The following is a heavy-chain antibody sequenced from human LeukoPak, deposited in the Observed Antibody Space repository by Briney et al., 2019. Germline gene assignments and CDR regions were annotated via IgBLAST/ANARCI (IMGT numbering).Heavy chain of an antibody. CDR3: ARSYGDYQNWFDP. V-gene: IGHV3-53*01. J-gene: IGHJ5*02. CDR1: GFTVSSNY. Sequence: PGGSLRLSCAASGFTVSSNYMSWVRQAPGKGLEWVSVIYSGGRTYYADSVKGRFTISRDNSKNTLYLQMNSLRAEDTAVYYCARSYGDYQNWFDPWGQGTLVTVSS. CDR2: IYSGGRT. D-gene: IGHD4-17*01.